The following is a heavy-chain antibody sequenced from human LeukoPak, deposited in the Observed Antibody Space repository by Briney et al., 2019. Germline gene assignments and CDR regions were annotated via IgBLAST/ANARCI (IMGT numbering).Heavy chain of an antibody. CDR2: INHSGST. D-gene: IGHD2-15*01. Sequence: SETLSLTCSVSGDSVSSNNYYWGWIRQPPGKGLEWIGEINHSGSTNYNPSLKSRVTISVDTSKNQFSLKLSSVTAADTAVYYCARGFGLGEITGDCSGGSCYDGYFDYWGQGTLVTVSS. CDR1: GDSVSSNNYY. J-gene: IGHJ4*02. V-gene: IGHV4-39*07. CDR3: ARGFGLGEITGDCSGGSCYDGYFDY.